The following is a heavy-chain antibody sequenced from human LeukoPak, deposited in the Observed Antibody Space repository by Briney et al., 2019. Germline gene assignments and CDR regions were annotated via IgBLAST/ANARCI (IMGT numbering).Heavy chain of an antibody. CDR3: ARITPAGRQLDY. Sequence: SGPALVKPTQPLTLTCTFSGFSLSTSGMCVSWIRQPPGKALEWLARIDWDDDKYYSTSLKTRLTISKDTSKNQVVLTMTNMDPVDTATYYCARITPAGRQLDYWGQGTLVTVSS. V-gene: IGHV2-70*11. J-gene: IGHJ4*02. CDR2: IDWDDDK. D-gene: IGHD6-13*01. CDR1: GFSLSTSGMC.